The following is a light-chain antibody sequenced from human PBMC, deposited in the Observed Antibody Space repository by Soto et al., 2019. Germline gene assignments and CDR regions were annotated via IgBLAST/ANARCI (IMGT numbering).Light chain of an antibody. J-gene: IGKJ4*01. CDR1: QSVNSY. CDR3: QQLSNWLLT. V-gene: IGKV3-11*01. Sequence: EIVLTQSPATLSLSPGEIATLSCRASQSVNSYLAWYQQKPGQAPRLLIYDKSNRATGIPARFSGSGSGTDFTLTISSLEPEEFAVYYCQQLSNWLLTFGGGTKVEIK. CDR2: DKS.